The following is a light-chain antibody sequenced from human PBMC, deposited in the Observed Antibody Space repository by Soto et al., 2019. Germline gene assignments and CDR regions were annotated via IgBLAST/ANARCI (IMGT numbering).Light chain of an antibody. CDR3: QQYGSSGT. V-gene: IGKV3-20*01. CDR1: QSVSSN. CDR2: GAS. Sequence: EIVLTQSPGTLSLSVGERATLSCRASQSVSSNLAWYQQKPGQAPRLLIYGASNRATGIPDRFSGSGSGTDFTLTISRLEPEDFAVYYCQQYGSSGTFGQGTKVDIK. J-gene: IGKJ1*01.